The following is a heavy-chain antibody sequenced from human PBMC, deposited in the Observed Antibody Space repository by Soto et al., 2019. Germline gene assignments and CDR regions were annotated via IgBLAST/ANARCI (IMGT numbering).Heavy chain of an antibody. J-gene: IGHJ4*02. V-gene: IGHV3-23*01. D-gene: IGHD2-2*01. CDR2: ISGSGGST. CDR3: AKDLPCSSTSCPPQELIDY. CDR1: GFTFSSYA. Sequence: GGSLRLSCAASGFTFSSYAMSWVRQAPGKGLEWVSAISGSGGSTYYADSVKGRFTISRDNSKNTLYLQMNSLRAEDTAVYYCAKDLPCSSTSCPPQELIDYWGQGTLVTVSS.